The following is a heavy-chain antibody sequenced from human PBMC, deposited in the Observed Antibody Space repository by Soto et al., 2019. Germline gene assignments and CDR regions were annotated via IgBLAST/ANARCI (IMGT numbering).Heavy chain of an antibody. D-gene: IGHD3-22*01. J-gene: IGHJ4*02. Sequence: ASVKVSCKGSHNTLSGYFLHWVRQAPGQGLEWVGWINPKTGDTKYAQKFQGRVTMTTDTSMSTAYMELRSLRSDDTAVYYCARDQRYYYDSSGFYRWDHWGQGTLVTVSS. V-gene: IGHV1-2*02. CDR1: HNTLSGYF. CDR2: INPKTGDT. CDR3: ARDQRYYYDSSGFYRWDH.